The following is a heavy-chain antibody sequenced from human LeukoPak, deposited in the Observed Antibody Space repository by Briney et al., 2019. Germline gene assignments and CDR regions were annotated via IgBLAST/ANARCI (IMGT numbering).Heavy chain of an antibody. V-gene: IGHV1-2*02. CDR2: INPNSGGT. J-gene: IGHJ6*03. D-gene: IGHD6-13*01. Sequence: ASVKVSCKASGYTFTSYYMHWVRQAPGQGLEWMGWINPNSGGTNYAQKFQGRVTMTRDTSISTAYMELSRLRSDDTAVYYCAREPEAAADLDSYYYYYYMDVWGKGTTVTISS. CDR1: GYTFTSYY. CDR3: AREPEAAADLDSYYYYYYMDV.